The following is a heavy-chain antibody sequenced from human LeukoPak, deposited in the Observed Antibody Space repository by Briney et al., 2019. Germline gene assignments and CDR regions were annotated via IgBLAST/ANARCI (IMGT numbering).Heavy chain of an antibody. CDR3: ARGGTIFGVALPRLNWFDP. D-gene: IGHD3-3*01. Sequence: SETLSLTCAVYGGSFSGYYWSWIRQPPGKGLEWIGEINHSGSTNYNPSLKSRVTISVDTSKNQFSLKLSSVTAADTAVYYCARGGTIFGVALPRLNWFDPWGQGTLSPSPQ. CDR1: GGSFSGYY. V-gene: IGHV4-34*01. CDR2: INHSGST. J-gene: IGHJ5*02.